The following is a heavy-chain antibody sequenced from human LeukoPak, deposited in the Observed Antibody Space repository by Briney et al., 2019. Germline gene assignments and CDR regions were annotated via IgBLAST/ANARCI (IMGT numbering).Heavy chain of an antibody. J-gene: IGHJ4*02. CDR3: ARGPAGYN. CDR2: IYSGGST. CDR1: GFTVSSNH. Sequence: PGGSLRLSCAASGFTVSSNHTSWVRLAPGKGLEWVSVIYSGGSTDYADSVKGRFTISRDNSKNTLYLQMNSLRAEDTAVYHCARGPAGYNWGQGTLVTVSS. D-gene: IGHD1-1*01. V-gene: IGHV3-53*01.